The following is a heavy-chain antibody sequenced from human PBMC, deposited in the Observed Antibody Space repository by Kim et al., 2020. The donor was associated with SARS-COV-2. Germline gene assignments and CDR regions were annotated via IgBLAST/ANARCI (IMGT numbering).Heavy chain of an antibody. CDR3: ARSRNYGDYYYYYMDV. J-gene: IGHJ6*03. D-gene: IGHD4-17*01. Sequence: GGSLRLSCAASGFTVSSKYMSWVRQAPGKGLEWVSVIYSGGSTYYADSVKGRFIISRDNSNNTLYLQMNSLRAEDTAVYYCARSRNYGDYYYYYMDVWGKGTTVTVSS. V-gene: IGHV3-66*01. CDR2: IYSGGST. CDR1: GFTVSSKY.